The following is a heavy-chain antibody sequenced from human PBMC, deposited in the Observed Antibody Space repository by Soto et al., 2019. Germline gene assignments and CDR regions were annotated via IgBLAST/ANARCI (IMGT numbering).Heavy chain of an antibody. CDR2: ISASNGNT. CDR3: ARADGYCSGGSCYWWFDP. D-gene: IGHD2-15*01. V-gene: IGHV1-18*01. J-gene: IGHJ5*02. Sequence: ASVKVSCKASGYTFINYGITWVRQAPGQGLEWMGWISASNGNTNYAQKLQGRVTMTTDTSTSTAYMELRSLRSDDTAVYYCARADGYCSGGSCYWWFDPWGQGTLVTVSS. CDR1: GYTFINYG.